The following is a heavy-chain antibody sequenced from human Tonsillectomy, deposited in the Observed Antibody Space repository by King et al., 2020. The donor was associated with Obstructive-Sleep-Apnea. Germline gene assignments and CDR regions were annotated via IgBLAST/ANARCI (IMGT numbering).Heavy chain of an antibody. V-gene: IGHV3-30*02. Sequence: VQLVESGGGVVQPGRSLRLSCAASGFTFSSYGMHWVRQAPGKGLEWVAFIRYDGSNKYYADSVKGRFTISRDNSKKTLYLQMNSLRAEDTAVYYCAKEGDYYDSSGHDTFDYWGQGTLVTVSS. CDR3: AKEGDYYDSSGHDTFDY. J-gene: IGHJ4*02. CDR2: IRYDGSNK. CDR1: GFTFSSYG. D-gene: IGHD3-22*01.